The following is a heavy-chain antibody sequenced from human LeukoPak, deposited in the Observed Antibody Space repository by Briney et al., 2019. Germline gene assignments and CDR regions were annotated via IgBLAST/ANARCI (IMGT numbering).Heavy chain of an antibody. CDR1: GFTFSSHW. D-gene: IGHD1-7*01. CDR2: ISTSGSTI. J-gene: IGHJ4*02. Sequence: GGSLRLSCAASGFTFSSHWMSWVRQAPGKGLEWVSYISTSGSTIYYADSVKGRFTISRDNAKNSLFLQMNSLRDEDTAVYFCARAENNWNYVLDYWGQGTLVTVSS. V-gene: IGHV3-48*02. CDR3: ARAENNWNYVLDY.